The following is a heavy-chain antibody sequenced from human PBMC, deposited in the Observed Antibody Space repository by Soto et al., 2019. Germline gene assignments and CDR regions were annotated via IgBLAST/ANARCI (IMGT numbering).Heavy chain of an antibody. Sequence: GGSLRLSCAASGFTVSSYAMSWVRQAQGKGLEWVSVISGSGGSTYYADSVKGRFTISRDNSKNTLYLQKNGVRAMDMVVYYCAKGETQQLGNFDYWSQGTLVTVSS. CDR2: ISGSGGST. D-gene: IGHD4-4*01. J-gene: IGHJ4*02. CDR3: AKGETQQLGNFDY. V-gene: IGHV3-23*01. CDR1: GFTVSSYA.